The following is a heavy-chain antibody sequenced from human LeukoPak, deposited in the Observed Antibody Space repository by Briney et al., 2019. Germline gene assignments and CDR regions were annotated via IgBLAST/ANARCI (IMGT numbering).Heavy chain of an antibody. J-gene: IGHJ4*02. Sequence: SETLSLTCTVSGDSITSYYWSWIRQRPGKTLEWIGYVYHNGGTNYNPSLRSRVSMSVAASKTQFSLTMKSVTAADTALYYCARHKVGGNFDSWGQGILVIV. D-gene: IGHD3-3*01. CDR2: VYHNGGT. CDR3: ARHKVGGNFDS. CDR1: GDSITSYY. V-gene: IGHV4-59*08.